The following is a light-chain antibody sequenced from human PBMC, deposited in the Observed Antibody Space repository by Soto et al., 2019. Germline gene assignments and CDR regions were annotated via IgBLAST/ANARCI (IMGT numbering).Light chain of an antibody. CDR2: QVN. J-gene: IGLJ3*02. V-gene: IGLV2-14*01. CDR1: NGDVGAYDY. Sequence: LTQPASVSGSPGQSITISCTGTNGDVGAYDYVSWYQQHPGKAPKLMISQVNNRPSGVSNRFSGSKFGNTASLTVSGLQAEDEADYYCCSYAGSNTWVFGGGTKVTVL. CDR3: CSYAGSNTWV.